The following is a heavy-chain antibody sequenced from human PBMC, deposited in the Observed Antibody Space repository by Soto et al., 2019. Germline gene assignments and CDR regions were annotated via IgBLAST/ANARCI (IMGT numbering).Heavy chain of an antibody. CDR3: ARDLAKGGGSAGFDY. Sequence: VASVKVSCKASGYTFTVYYMHWVRQAPGQGLEWMGWINPKSGGTMYPQKFQGRVTMTWDTSISTAYMALTRLRSDDTAVYYCARDLAKGGGSAGFDYWDQGTLVTVSS. CDR1: GYTFTVYY. D-gene: IGHD1-26*01. V-gene: IGHV1-2*02. CDR2: INPKSGGT. J-gene: IGHJ4*02.